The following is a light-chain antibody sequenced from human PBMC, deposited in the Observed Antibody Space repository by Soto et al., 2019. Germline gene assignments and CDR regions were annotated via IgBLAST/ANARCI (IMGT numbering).Light chain of an antibody. J-gene: IGKJ4*01. CDR3: QQYFDVPFT. Sequence: PGESAALSCRASQPVSSNFLAWYQQKPGQAPRLLIYGVSSRASGIPDRFFGSGSGTDFTLTINRLEPEDFAVYYCQQYFDVPFTFGGGTKVDNK. CDR2: GVS. V-gene: IGKV3-20*01. CDR1: QPVSSNF.